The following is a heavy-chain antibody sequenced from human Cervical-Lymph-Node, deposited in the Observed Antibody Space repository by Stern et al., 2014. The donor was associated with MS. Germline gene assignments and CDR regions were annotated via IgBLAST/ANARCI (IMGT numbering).Heavy chain of an antibody. J-gene: IGHJ4*02. D-gene: IGHD6-13*01. CDR1: GFSFSRYA. V-gene: IGHV3-33*01. CDR2: IWYDGSNP. CDR3: ASAYSSSHYYFDY. Sequence: VQLVQSGGGVVQPGRSLRISCAASGFSFSRYAMHWVRQAPGKGLEWGALIWYDGSNPYYADSVTGRFTIPRDNFKNTLYLQMNSLRAEDTAVYYCASAYSSSHYYFDYWGQGTLVTVSS.